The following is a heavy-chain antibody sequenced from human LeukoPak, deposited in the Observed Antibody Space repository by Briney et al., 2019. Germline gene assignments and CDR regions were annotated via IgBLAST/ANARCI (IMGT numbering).Heavy chain of an antibody. Sequence: GASVKVSCKASGYTFTTYDINWVRQATGQGLEWMGWLNPNSGNTGCAQKFQGRVTMTRNTSISTAYMELNSLKSEDTAVYYCARIKRTGSSSWSHFDYWGQGTLVTVSS. D-gene: IGHD6-13*01. CDR1: GYTFTTYD. V-gene: IGHV1-8*01. CDR3: ARIKRTGSSSWSHFDY. CDR2: LNPNSGNT. J-gene: IGHJ4*02.